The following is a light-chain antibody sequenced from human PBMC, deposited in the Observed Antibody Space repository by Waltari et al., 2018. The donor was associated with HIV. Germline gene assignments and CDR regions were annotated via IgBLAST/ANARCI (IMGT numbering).Light chain of an antibody. CDR2: KDN. J-gene: IGLJ2*01. Sequence: SYELTQSPSVSVSPGQTARITCSGNALSKEYVYWYQHKSGQAPGLVMYKDNARPSGIPERCSGSSSGTTVTLTIRGVQAEDEADYYCQSVDSYDTTMIFGGGTKLFVL. V-gene: IGLV3-25*03. CDR1: ALSKEY. CDR3: QSVDSYDTTMI.